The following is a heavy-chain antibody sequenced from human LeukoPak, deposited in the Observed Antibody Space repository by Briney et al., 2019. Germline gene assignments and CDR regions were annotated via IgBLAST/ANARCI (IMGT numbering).Heavy chain of an antibody. CDR3: ARAFYDFLTGYPAYFDY. CDR1: GFTVSNNY. Sequence: PGGSLRLSCAASGFTVSNNYMNWVRQAPGKGLEWVSYISSSGSTIYYADSVKGRFTISRDNAKNSLYLQMNSLRAEDTAVYYCARAFYDFLTGYPAYFDYWGQGTLVTVSS. V-gene: IGHV3-48*03. D-gene: IGHD3-9*01. J-gene: IGHJ4*02. CDR2: ISSSGSTI.